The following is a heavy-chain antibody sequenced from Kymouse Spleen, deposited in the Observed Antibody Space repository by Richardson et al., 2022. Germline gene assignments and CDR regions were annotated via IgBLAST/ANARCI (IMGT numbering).Heavy chain of an antibody. J-gene: IGHJ6*02. V-gene: IGHV4-39*01. Sequence: QLQLQESGPGLVKPSETLSLTCTVSGGSISSSSYYWGWIRQPPGKGLEWIGSIYYSGSTYYNPSLKSRVTISVDTSKNQFSLKLSSVTAADTAVYYCARHYYGSGSYYDYGMDVWGQGTTVTVSS. CDR2: IYYSGST. CDR1: GGSISSSSYY. D-gene: IGHD3-10*01. CDR3: ARHYYGSGSYYDYGMDV.